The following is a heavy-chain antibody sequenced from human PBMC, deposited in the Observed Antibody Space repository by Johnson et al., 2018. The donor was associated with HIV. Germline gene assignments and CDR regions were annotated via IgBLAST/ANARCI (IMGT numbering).Heavy chain of an antibody. D-gene: IGHD2-21*02. CDR1: GITFSSYA. Sequence: QVQLVESGGGVVRPGGSLRLSCAASGITFSSYAMHWVRQAPGKGLEWVAVISYDGSNKYYADSVKGRFTISRDNAKNSLYLQMNSLRAEDTAVYYCARGGAYCGGDCNAFDIWGQGTMVTVSS. V-gene: IGHV3-30*04. CDR3: ARGGAYCGGDCNAFDI. J-gene: IGHJ3*02. CDR2: ISYDGSNK.